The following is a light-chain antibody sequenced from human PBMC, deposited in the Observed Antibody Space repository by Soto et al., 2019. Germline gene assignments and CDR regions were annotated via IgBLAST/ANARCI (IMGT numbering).Light chain of an antibody. J-gene: IGKJ1*01. Sequence: EFVLTQSPGTLSLSPGERATLSCRASQSVSSSYLAWYQQKPGQAPRLLIYGASSRATGIPDRFSGSGSGTDFTLTISRLEPDDFAVYYCQQYGSSRTFGQGTKVEIK. V-gene: IGKV3-20*01. CDR2: GAS. CDR1: QSVSSSY. CDR3: QQYGSSRT.